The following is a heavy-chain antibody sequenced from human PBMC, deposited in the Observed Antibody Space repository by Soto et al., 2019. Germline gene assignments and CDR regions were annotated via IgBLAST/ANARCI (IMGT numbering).Heavy chain of an antibody. J-gene: IGHJ4*01. CDR1: GFIFSSYG. D-gene: IGHD1-1*01. Sequence: GGSLRLSYAASGFIFSSYGMHWVRQAPGKGLEWVTVISYDGRNKYYADSVKGRFTISRDNSKNTLYLQMNSLRAEDTAVYYCAKELAQPSGYFDYWGHGTLVTVSS. CDR2: ISYDGRNK. V-gene: IGHV3-30*18. CDR3: AKELAQPSGYFDY.